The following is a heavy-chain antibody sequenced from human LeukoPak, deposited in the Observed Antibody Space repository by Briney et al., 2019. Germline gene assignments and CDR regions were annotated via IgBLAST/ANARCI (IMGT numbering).Heavy chain of an antibody. V-gene: IGHV1-24*01. CDR1: GYTLTELS. D-gene: IGHD3-22*01. J-gene: IGHJ5*02. CDR3: ATVLYDSGGYYRNWFDP. Sequence: VASVKVSCKVSGYTLTELSMHWVRQTPGKGLEWMGGSDPEDGETIYAQKFQGRVTMTEDTSTDTAYMELSSLTSEDTAVYYCATVLYDSGGYYRNWFDPWGQGTLVTVSS. CDR2: SDPEDGET.